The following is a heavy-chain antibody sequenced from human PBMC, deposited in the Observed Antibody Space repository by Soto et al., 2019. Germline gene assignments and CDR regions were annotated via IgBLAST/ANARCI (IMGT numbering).Heavy chain of an antibody. CDR1: GGSFSGYY. J-gene: IGHJ6*02. CDR2: INHSGST. Sequence: SDTLSLTCGVVGGSFSGYYWSWILQPPGKGLEWIGEINHSGSTNYNPSLKSRVTISVDTSKNQFSLKLSSVTAADTAVYYCARDGIVVVVAASRSGLYYYGMDVWGQGTTVTVSS. CDR3: ARDGIVVVVAASRSGLYYYGMDV. D-gene: IGHD2-15*01. V-gene: IGHV4-34*01.